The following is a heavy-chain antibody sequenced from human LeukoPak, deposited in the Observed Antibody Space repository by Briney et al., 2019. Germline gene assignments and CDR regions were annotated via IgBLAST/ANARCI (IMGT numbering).Heavy chain of an antibody. CDR3: ARWYYDFWSGYYTGGHLGLFDY. CDR2: ISAYNGIT. J-gene: IGHJ4*02. Sequence: ASVKVSCKASGYTFTSYGISWVRQAPGQGLEWMGWISAYNGITNYAQKLQGRVTMTTDTSTSTAYMELRSLRSDDTAVYYCARWYYDFWSGYYTGGHLGLFDYWGQGTLVTVSS. CDR1: GYTFTSYG. D-gene: IGHD3-3*01. V-gene: IGHV1-18*01.